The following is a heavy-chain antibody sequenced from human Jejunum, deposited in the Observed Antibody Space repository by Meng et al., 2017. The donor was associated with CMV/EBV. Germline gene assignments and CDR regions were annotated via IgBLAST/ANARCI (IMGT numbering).Heavy chain of an antibody. V-gene: IGHV3-9*01. Sequence: SGFPFDDSAMHGVRQAPGKGLAWVSGINWNSDSIGYADSVKGRFTISRDNAKNSLYLQVNSLRGEDTALYYCARVLRQQWLSFDYWGLGTGVTVPS. CDR3: ARVLRQQWLSFDY. D-gene: IGHD6-19*01. CDR1: GFPFDDSA. CDR2: INWNSDSI. J-gene: IGHJ4*02.